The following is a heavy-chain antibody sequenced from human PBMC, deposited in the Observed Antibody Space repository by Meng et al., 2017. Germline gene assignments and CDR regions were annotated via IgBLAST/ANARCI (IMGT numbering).Heavy chain of an antibody. CDR1: GDTVSSDSAA. J-gene: IGHJ4*02. Sequence: QLQQSGPGLMKPSQTLSLTCAISGDTVSSDSAAWNWIRQSLSRGLEWLGRTYYRSKWYNDFAVSVKSRIIINPDTSKNHFSLQLNSVTPEDTAVYYCASGWSMFQTWGQGTLVTVSS. CDR2: TYYRSKWYN. V-gene: IGHV6-1*01. CDR3: ASGWSMFQT. D-gene: IGHD3-10*02.